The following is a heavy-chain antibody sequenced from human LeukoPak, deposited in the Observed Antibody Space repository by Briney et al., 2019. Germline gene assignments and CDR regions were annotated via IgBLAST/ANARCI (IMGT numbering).Heavy chain of an antibody. CDR1: GFTFSSYG. D-gene: IGHD3-10*01. CDR2: IRYDGSNK. V-gene: IGHV3-30*02. J-gene: IGHJ4*02. CDR3: AKDFVWFGELFFDY. Sequence: GGSLRLSCAASGFTFSSYGMHWVRQAPGKGLEWVAFIRYDGSNKYYADSVKGRFTISRDNSKNTLYLQMNSLRAEDTAVYYCAKDFVWFGELFFDYWGQGTLVTVSS.